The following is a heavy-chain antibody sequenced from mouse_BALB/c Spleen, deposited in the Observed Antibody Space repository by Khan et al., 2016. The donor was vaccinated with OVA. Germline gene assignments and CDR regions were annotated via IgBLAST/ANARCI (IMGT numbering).Heavy chain of an antibody. CDR1: GYSITSDYA. V-gene: IGHV3-2*02. J-gene: IGHJ2*01. CDR2: ISYSGNT. Sequence: EVQLQESGPGLVKPSQSLSLTCTVTGYSITSDYAWNWIRQFPGNKLELMGYISYSGNTSYNPSLKSRISNTRDTSKNQFFLQLNSVTTEDTATYYCARSIMANWGQGTTLTVSS. CDR3: ARSIMAN.